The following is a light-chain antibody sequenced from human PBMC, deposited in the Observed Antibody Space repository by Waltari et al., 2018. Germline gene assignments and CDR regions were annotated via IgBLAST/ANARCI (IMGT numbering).Light chain of an antibody. CDR2: VYTECRH. CDR1: SGHKSYA. CDR3: QVWGTGIPWV. Sequence: QVVLTQSPSFSASLGASVTLTCTPNSGHKSYAIAWHKQQPERAPRFLLKVYTECRHGNGDGIPDRFSGSNSGAEHFLTISSLQSEDEADYFCQVWGTGIPWVFGGGTKLTVL. V-gene: IGLV4-69*02. J-gene: IGLJ3*02.